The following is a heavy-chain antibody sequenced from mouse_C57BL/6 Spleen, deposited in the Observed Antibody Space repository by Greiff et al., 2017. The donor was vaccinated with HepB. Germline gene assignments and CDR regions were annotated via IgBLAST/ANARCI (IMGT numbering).Heavy chain of an antibody. CDR2: ICSGGST. Sequence: VQLQQSGPGLVQPSQSLSITCTVSGFSLTSYGVHWVRQSPGKGLEWLGVICSGGSTDYNAAFMSRLSITKDNSKSHVFFKMNSLQADDTAIYYCAKEITTELDYAMDYWGQGTSVTVSS. D-gene: IGHD5-1-1*01. CDR1: GFSLTSYG. J-gene: IGHJ4*01. CDR3: AKEITTELDYAMDY. V-gene: IGHV2-5*01.